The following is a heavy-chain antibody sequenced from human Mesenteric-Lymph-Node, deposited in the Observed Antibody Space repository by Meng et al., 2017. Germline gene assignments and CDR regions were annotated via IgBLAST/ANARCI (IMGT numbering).Heavy chain of an antibody. V-gene: IGHV1-69*13. CDR2: IIPIFGTA. D-gene: IGHD6-13*01. J-gene: IGHJ5*02. Sequence: SVKVSCKASGYTFTSYYMHWVRQAPGQGLEWMGGIIPIFGTANYAQKFQGRVTITADESTSTAYMELSSLRSEDTAVYYCARESSSSWENWFDPWGQGTLVTGSS. CDR1: GYTFTSYY. CDR3: ARESSSSWENWFDP.